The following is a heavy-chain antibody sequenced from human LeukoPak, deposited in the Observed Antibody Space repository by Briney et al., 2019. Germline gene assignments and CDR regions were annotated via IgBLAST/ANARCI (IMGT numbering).Heavy chain of an antibody. Sequence: AVKVSCKASGGTFSSYAISWVRQAPGQGLEWMGGIIPIFGTANYAQKFQGRVTITTDESTSTAYMELSSLRSEDTAVYYCARDKYSSALWFDPWGQGTLVTVPS. V-gene: IGHV1-69*05. CDR3: ARDKYSSALWFDP. CDR2: IIPIFGTA. J-gene: IGHJ5*02. CDR1: GGTFSSYA. D-gene: IGHD6-19*01.